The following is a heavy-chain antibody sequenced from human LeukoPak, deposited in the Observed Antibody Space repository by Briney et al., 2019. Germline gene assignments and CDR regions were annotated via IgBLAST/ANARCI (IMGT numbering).Heavy chain of an antibody. CDR3: AKDLMGNRIFGF. CDR1: VFTFTSYS. CDR2: ISSSGGST. J-gene: IGHJ4*02. V-gene: IGHV3-23*01. D-gene: IGHD2/OR15-2a*01. Sequence: PGGSLRLSCTASVFTFTSYSMSWVRQAPGKGLEWVSAISSSGGSTYYADSVKGRFTISRDNSKNTLSLQMNSLRAEDTAVFYCAKDLMGNRIFGFWGQGTLVTVSS.